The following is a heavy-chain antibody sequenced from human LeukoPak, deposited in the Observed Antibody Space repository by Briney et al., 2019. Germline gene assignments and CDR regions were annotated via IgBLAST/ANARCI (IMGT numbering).Heavy chain of an antibody. Sequence: PGGSLRLSCAASGFTFSSYGMHWVRQAPGKGLEWVAVIWYDGSNKYYADSVKGRFTISRDNSKNTLYLQMSSLRAEDTAVYYCVKGDRYCSSTSCHLYNWFDPWGQGTLVTVSS. CDR3: VKGDRYCSSTSCHLYNWFDP. CDR1: GFTFSSYG. J-gene: IGHJ5*02. CDR2: IWYDGSNK. D-gene: IGHD2-2*01. V-gene: IGHV3-30*02.